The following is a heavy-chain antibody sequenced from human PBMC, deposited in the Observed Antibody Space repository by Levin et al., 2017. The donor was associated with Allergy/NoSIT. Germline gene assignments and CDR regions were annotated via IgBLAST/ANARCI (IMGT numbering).Heavy chain of an antibody. V-gene: IGHV4-59*01. D-gene: IGHD3-22*01. J-gene: IGHJ4*02. CDR1: GGSISSYY. Sequence: PSETLSLTCTVSGGSISSYYWSWIRQPPGKGLEWIGYIYYSGSTNYNPSLKSRVTISVDTSKNQFSLKLSSVTAADTAVYYCARGKGGSGYNDYWGQGTLVTVSS. CDR3: ARGKGGSGYNDY. CDR2: IYYSGST.